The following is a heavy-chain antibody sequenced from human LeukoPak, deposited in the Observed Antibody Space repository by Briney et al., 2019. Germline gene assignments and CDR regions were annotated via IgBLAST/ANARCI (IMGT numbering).Heavy chain of an antibody. CDR3: ARDQYYDSSGYYYHHD. D-gene: IGHD3-22*01. CDR2: IYSVETT. J-gene: IGHJ4*02. Sequence: QPGGSLRLSCAASGFTVRSNYISWVRQAPGKGLEWVSVIYSVETTFYADSVKGRFTISRDVFKNTVYLQMNSLRAEDTAVYYCARDQYYDSSGYYYHHDWGQGTLVTVSS. CDR1: GFTVRSNY. V-gene: IGHV3-53*01.